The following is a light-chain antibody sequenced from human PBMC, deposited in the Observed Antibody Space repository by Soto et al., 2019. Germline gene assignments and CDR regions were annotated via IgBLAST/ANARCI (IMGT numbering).Light chain of an antibody. CDR3: QHYDTSPPLT. V-gene: IGKV3-20*01. Sequence: EIVLTQSPGTLSLSPGDRATLSCRASQSVSNNFLAWYQQKPGQAPRLLLYGASTRAIGIPDRFSGGGSGTDFALTINRLEPEDFAVYYCQHYDTSPPLTFGGGTKVEVK. CDR2: GAS. J-gene: IGKJ4*01. CDR1: QSVSNNF.